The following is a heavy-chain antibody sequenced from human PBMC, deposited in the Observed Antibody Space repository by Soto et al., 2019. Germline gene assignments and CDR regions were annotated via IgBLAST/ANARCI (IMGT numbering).Heavy chain of an antibody. V-gene: IGHV3-15*07. CDR3: TTETPYGDYYFDY. CDR2: IKSKTDGGTT. D-gene: IGHD4-17*01. Sequence: EVQLVESGGGLVKPGGSLRLSCAASGFTFSNAWMNWVRQAPGKGLEWVGRIKSKTDGGTTDYAAPVKGRFTISRDDSKNTLYLQMNSLKTEDTAVYYCTTETPYGDYYFDYWGQGTLVTVSS. J-gene: IGHJ4*02. CDR1: GFTFSNAW.